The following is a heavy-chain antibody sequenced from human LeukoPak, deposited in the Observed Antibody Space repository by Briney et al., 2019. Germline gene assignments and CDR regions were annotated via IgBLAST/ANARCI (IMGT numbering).Heavy chain of an antibody. V-gene: IGHV1-46*01. CDR2: INPSGGST. J-gene: IGHJ5*02. CDR1: GYTFTSYY. CDR3: ARDPVAAAGTPYNWFDP. D-gene: IGHD6-13*01. Sequence: ASVKVSCKAFGYTFTSYYMHWVRQAPGQGLEWMGIINPSGGSTSYAQKFQGRVTMTRDTSTSTVYMELSSLRSEDTAVYYCARDPVAAAGTPYNWFDPWGQGTLVTVSS.